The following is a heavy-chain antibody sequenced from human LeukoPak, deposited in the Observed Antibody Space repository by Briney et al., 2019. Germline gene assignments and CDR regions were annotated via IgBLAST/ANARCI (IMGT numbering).Heavy chain of an antibody. V-gene: IGHV5-51*01. D-gene: IGHD2-2*01. Sequence: GESLKISCKGSGYSFTSYWIGWVRQMPGKGLEWMGIIYPGDSDTRYSPSFQGQVTISADKSISTAYLQWSSLKASDTAMYYCARLERDIVVVPAAYFDYWGQGTLVTVSS. CDR2: IYPGDSDT. J-gene: IGHJ4*02. CDR1: GYSFTSYW. CDR3: ARLERDIVVVPAAYFDY.